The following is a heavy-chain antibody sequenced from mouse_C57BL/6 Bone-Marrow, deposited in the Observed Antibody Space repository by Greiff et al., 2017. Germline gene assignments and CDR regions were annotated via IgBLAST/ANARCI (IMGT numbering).Heavy chain of an antibody. J-gene: IGHJ3*01. D-gene: IGHD2-4*01. Sequence: QVQLQQSGAELVRPGASVTLSCKASGYTFTDYEMHWVKQTPVHGLEWIGAIDPETGGTAYNQKFKGKAILTADKSSSTAYMELRSLTSEDSAVYYCTRERIYYDYDWGGPAGYAYGGQGTLVTVSA. V-gene: IGHV1-15*01. CDR2: IDPETGGT. CDR1: GYTFTDYE. CDR3: TRERIYYDYDWGGPAGYAY.